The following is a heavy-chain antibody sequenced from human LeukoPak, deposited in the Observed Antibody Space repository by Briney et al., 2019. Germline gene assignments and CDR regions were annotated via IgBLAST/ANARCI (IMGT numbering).Heavy chain of an antibody. Sequence: GGSLRLSCAAYGFTFSSYAMSWLRQAPGKGLPWVSTLSGSGGSTYYADSVKGRFTISRDNSKNTLYLQTSGLSAEDTAGYYCAKGWQALGYTYGSYYFDNWGQGTLVTVSS. CDR3: AKGWQALGYTYGSYYFDN. J-gene: IGHJ4*02. V-gene: IGHV3-23*01. CDR1: GFTFSSYA. D-gene: IGHD5-18*01. CDR2: LSGSGGST.